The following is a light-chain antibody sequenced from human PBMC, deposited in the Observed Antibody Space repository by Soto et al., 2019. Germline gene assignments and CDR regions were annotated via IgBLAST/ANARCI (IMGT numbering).Light chain of an antibody. Sequence: EVVLTQSPGPLSLSPGERATLSCMASQSVSSNYLAWYQQKPGQAPRLLIYGASTRATGIPARFSGSGSGTEFTLTISSLQSEDFAVYYCQQYGSSSTCGQGTKGDIK. CDR2: GAS. J-gene: IGKJ1*01. CDR3: QQYGSSST. CDR1: QSVSSNY. V-gene: IGKV3-20*01.